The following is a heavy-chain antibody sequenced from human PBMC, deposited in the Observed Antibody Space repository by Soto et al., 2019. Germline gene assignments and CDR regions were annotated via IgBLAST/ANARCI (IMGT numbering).Heavy chain of an antibody. CDR3: ARLMRRVLVTRPHLRSFDS. D-gene: IGHD3-22*01. V-gene: IGHV4-34*01. CDR1: GYSISRGSY. CDR2: INHSGST. J-gene: IGHJ4*02. Sequence: SETLSLTFAVSGYSISRGSYWSWIRQPPGTGLEWIGEINHSGSTNYNPSLKSRVTMAVDTPKNQFSLTLNSVTAANTAVYYCARLMRRVLVTRPHLRSFDSWGQGTLVTVSS.